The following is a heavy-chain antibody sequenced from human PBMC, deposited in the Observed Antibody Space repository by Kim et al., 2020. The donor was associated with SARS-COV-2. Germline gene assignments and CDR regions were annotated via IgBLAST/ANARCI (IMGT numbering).Heavy chain of an antibody. D-gene: IGHD3-16*01. V-gene: IGHV1-8*01. CDR1: GYTFTSYD. J-gene: IGHJ4*02. CDR3: ARGHYDYVWGRPYFDY. CDR2: MNPNSGNT. Sequence: ASVKVSCKASGYTFTSYDINWVRQATGQGLEWMGWMNPNSGNTGYAQKFQGRVTMTRNTSISTAYMELSSLRSEDTAVYYCARGHYDYVWGRPYFDYWGQGTLVTVSS.